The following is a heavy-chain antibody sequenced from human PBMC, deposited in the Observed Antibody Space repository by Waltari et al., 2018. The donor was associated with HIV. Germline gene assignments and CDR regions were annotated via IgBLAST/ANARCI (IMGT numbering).Heavy chain of an antibody. CDR1: GVSLPSASHS. CDR2: IHSACYT. Sequence: QEQFRQPGPRLVRPSQTLSLRCNVSGVSLPSASHSWSWIRHRPLKCLECLGYIHSACYTASNPSFSGRVTLSMDIPKNEFSLMLASMTAADSGFYYCARGERDGSGDYHHFDQWGQGTPVTVS. CDR3: ARGERDGSGDYHHFDQ. D-gene: IGHD4-17*01. V-gene: IGHV4-30-4*01. J-gene: IGHJ1*01.